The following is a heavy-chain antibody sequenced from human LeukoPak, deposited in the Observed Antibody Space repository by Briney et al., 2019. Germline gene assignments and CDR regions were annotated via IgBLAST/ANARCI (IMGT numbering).Heavy chain of an antibody. CDR2: ISGSGGST. V-gene: IGHV3-23*01. J-gene: IGHJ3*02. Sequence: GGSLRLSCVASGLTFSSYAMSWVRQAPGKGLEWVSAISGSGGSTYYADSVKGRFTISRDNSKNTLYLQMNSLRAEDTAVYYCAKSPAVDAAFDIWGQGTMVTVSS. CDR3: AKSPAVDAAFDI. D-gene: IGHD4-23*01. CDR1: GLTFSSYA.